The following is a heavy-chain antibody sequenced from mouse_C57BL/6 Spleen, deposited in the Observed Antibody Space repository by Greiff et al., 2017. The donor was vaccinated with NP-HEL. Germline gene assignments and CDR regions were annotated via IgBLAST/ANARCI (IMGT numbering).Heavy chain of an antibody. D-gene: IGHD1-1*01. CDR1: GYAFSSSW. CDR3: ARWSTVVEYYFDY. CDR2: IYPGDGDT. J-gene: IGHJ2*01. V-gene: IGHV1-82*01. Sequence: QVQLKQSGPELVKPGASVKISCKASGYAFSSSWMNWVKQRPGKGLEWIGRIYPGDGDTNYNGKFKGKATLTADNSSSTAYMQLSSLTSEDSAVYFCARWSTVVEYYFDYWGQGTTLTVSS.